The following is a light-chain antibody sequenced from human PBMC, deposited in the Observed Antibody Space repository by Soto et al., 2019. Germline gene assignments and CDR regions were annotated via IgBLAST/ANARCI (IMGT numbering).Light chain of an antibody. CDR1: QTTNTW. CDR3: QQFISYPYT. V-gene: IGKV1-5*01. CDR2: DAS. Sequence: DIQMTQFPSTLSASVGDRVTITCRASQTTNTWLAWYQQKPGTAPKLLIYDASSLEGGVPSRFNASGTGTEFPLTISSLQPDDSATYCCQQFISYPYTFGQGTKVEIK. J-gene: IGKJ2*01.